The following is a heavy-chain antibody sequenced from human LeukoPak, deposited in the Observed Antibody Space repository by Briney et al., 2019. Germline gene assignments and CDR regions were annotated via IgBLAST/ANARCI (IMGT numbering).Heavy chain of an antibody. D-gene: IGHD2-2*01. CDR3: ATISSNSFDN. CDR1: GYSFTNSW. CDR2: IHPAESDT. V-gene: IGHV5-51*01. J-gene: IGHJ4*02. Sequence: GESLKISCKGSGYSFTNSWIGWVRQMTGKGLECMGIIHPAESDTRYSPSFQGHVTLSADKSISTAYLQWSSLRASDTAMYYWATISSNSFDNWGQGTLVTVSS.